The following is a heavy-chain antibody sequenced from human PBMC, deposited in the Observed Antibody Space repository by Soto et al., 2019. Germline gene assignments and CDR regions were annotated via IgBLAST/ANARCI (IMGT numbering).Heavy chain of an antibody. V-gene: IGHV3-23*01. Sequence: EVQLLESGGGLVQPGGSLRLSCAASGFTFSSYAMSWVRQAPGKGLEWVSAISGSGGSTYYADSVKGRFTISRDNSKHTLYLQVSSLRDQDTAVYYCARSLPPVFENWFDPWGQGTLVTVSS. CDR2: ISGSGGST. CDR3: ARSLPPVFENWFDP. D-gene: IGHD3-16*01. CDR1: GFTFSSYA. J-gene: IGHJ5*02.